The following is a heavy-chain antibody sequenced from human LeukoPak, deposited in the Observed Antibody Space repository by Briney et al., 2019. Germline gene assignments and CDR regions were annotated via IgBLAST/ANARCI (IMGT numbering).Heavy chain of an antibody. J-gene: IGHJ4*02. CDR2: IYTSGST. CDR1: GGSISSYY. V-gene: IGHV4-4*07. D-gene: IGHD4-17*01. CDR3: ARDSGDYGVYAFDY. Sequence: SETLSLTCTVSGGSISSYYWSRIRQPAGKGLEWIGRIYTSGSTNYNPSLKSRVTMSVDTSKNQFSLKLSSVTAADTAVYYCARDSGDYGVYAFDYWGQGTLVTVSS.